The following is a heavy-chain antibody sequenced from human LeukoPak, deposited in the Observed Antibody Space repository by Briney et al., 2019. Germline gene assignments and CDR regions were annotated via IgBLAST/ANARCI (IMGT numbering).Heavy chain of an antibody. V-gene: IGHV3-9*01. Sequence: PGGSLTLSCAASAFTFSSYSMNWVRQAPGKVLEWVSGISWNSGSIGYADSVKGRFTISRDNAKNSLYLQMNSLRAEDTALYYCAKDLVGFGGLDYWGQGTLVTVSS. CDR3: AKDLVGFGGLDY. CDR2: ISWNSGSI. CDR1: AFTFSSYS. J-gene: IGHJ4*02. D-gene: IGHD3-10*01.